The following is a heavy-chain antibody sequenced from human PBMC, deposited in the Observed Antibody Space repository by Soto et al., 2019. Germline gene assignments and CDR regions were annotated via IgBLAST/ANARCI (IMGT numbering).Heavy chain of an antibody. CDR1: GFAFSRYG. V-gene: IGHV3-33*06. J-gene: IGHJ6*02. D-gene: IGHD6-13*01. Sequence: QPGGSLRLSCAASGFAFSRYGMHWVRQAPDKGLEWVAVIWYDGTDNYYADSVKGRFTISRDNSNNTLYLQVNSLRVDDTAVYYCAKDRSSSLEAMDVWGQGTTVTVSS. CDR3: AKDRSSSLEAMDV. CDR2: IWYDGTDN.